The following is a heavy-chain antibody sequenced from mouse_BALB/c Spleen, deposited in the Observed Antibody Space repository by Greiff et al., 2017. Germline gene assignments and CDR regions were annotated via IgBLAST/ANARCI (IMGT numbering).Heavy chain of an antibody. CDR1: GYSFTSYY. CDR3: ARSQGGSWFAY. J-gene: IGHJ3*01. D-gene: IGHD1-1*02. Sequence: VQLQQSGPELVKPGASVKISCKASGYSFTSYYIHWVKQRPGQGLEWIGWIFPGSGNTKYNEKFKGKATLTADTSSSTAYMQLSSLTSEDSAVYFCARSQGGSWFAYWGQGTLVTVSA. V-gene: IGHV1-66*01. CDR2: IFPGSGNT.